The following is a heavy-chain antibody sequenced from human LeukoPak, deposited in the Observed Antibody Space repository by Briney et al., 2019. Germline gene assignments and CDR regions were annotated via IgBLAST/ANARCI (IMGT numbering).Heavy chain of an antibody. V-gene: IGHV3-30-3*01. CDR1: GFTFSSYA. J-gene: IGHJ4*02. D-gene: IGHD3-9*01. CDR2: ISYDGSNK. Sequence: PGGSLRLSCAASGFTFSSYAMHWVRQAPGKGLEWVAVISYDGSNKYYADSVEGRFTISRDNSKNTLYLQMNSLRAEDTAVYYCARDVHDILTGYSLPDYWGQGTLVTVSS. CDR3: ARDVHDILTGYSLPDY.